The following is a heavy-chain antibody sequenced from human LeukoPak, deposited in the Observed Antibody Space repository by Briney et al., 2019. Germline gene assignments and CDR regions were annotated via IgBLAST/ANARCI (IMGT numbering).Heavy chain of an antibody. V-gene: IGHV4-59*12. Sequence: SETLSLTCTVSGGSISSYYWSWIRQPPGKGLEWIGYIYYSGSTNYNPSLKSRVTISVDTSKNQFSLKLSSVTAADTAVYYCARDALYCSSSSCYRYWYFDLWGRGTLVTVSS. D-gene: IGHD2-2*01. CDR1: GGSISSYY. J-gene: IGHJ2*01. CDR3: ARDALYCSSSSCYRYWYFDL. CDR2: IYYSGST.